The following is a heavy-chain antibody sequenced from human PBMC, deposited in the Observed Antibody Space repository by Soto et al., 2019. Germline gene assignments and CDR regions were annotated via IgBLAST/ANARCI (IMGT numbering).Heavy chain of an antibody. V-gene: IGHV3-7*01. CDR1: GLTFSSYW. J-gene: IGHJ6*02. CDR2: IKEDGSER. Sequence: GGSMRLSCAASGLTFSSYWMNWVRQAPGQGLGWLANIKEDGSERYYVDSVEGRFTISRDTVKNSLFLQMNSLRADDTAVYPCVSGHAMGGWGQGTTVTVSS. CDR3: VSGHAMGG.